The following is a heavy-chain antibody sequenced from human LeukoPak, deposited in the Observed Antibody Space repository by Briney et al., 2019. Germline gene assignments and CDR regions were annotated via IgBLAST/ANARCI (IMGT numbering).Heavy chain of an antibody. Sequence: PSETLSLTCTVSGGSISSYYWSWIRQPPGKGLEWIGDIYYSGSTNYNPSLKSRVTISVETSKNQFSLKLSSVAAADTAVYYCARGYGDYNDDAFDIWGQGTMVTVSS. D-gene: IGHD4-17*01. CDR1: GGSISSYY. J-gene: IGHJ3*02. CDR2: IYYSGST. CDR3: ARGYGDYNDDAFDI. V-gene: IGHV4-59*01.